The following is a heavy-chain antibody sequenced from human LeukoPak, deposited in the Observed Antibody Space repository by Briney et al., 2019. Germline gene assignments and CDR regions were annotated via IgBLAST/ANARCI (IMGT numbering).Heavy chain of an antibody. J-gene: IGHJ2*01. CDR2: INAGNGDT. V-gene: IGHV1-3*01. CDR1: GYTFTSYA. D-gene: IGHD6-19*01. Sequence: ASVKVSCKGSGYTFTSYAMHWVRQAPGQVLEWMGWINAGNGDTKYSEKFQGRVTITRDTSASTAYMELSSLRSEDTAVYYCATGGAVTGTGYFDPWGRGTLVTVSS. CDR3: ATGGAVTGTGYFDP.